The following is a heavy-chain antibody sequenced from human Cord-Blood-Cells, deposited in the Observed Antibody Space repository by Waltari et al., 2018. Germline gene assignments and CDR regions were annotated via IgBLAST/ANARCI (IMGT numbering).Heavy chain of an antibody. V-gene: IGHV4-34*01. Sequence: QVQLQQWGAGLLKPSETLSLTCAVYGGSFSGYYWSWIRRPPGKGLEWIGEINHSGSTNYNPSLKSRVTISVDTSKTQFSLKLSSVTAADTAVYYCARDRDWQGVRYFDLWGRGTLVTVSS. J-gene: IGHJ2*01. CDR2: INHSGST. CDR1: GGSFSGYY. D-gene: IGHD3-9*01. CDR3: ARDRDWQGVRYFDL.